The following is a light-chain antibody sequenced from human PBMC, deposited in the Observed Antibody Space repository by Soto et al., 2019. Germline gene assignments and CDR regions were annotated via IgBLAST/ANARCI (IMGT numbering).Light chain of an antibody. Sequence: EIVMTQSPATLSVSPGERATLSCRASQSVSSNLAWYQQKPGQAPRLLIYGASTRATGIPARFSGSGSGTEFTPTISSLQSEDFAVYYCQQYNNWPRTFGQGTKVDSK. CDR2: GAS. CDR3: QQYNNWPRT. V-gene: IGKV3-15*01. J-gene: IGKJ1*01. CDR1: QSVSSN.